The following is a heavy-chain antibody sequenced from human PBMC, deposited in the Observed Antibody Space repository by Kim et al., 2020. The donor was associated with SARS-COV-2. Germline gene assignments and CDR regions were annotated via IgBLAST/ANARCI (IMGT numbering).Heavy chain of an antibody. Sequence: HANTVKGRITISRDNSRNTLHLQMSSLRVEDTAIYYCAKDLYDYSAMDVWGQGTTVTVSS. D-gene: IGHD3-10*01. CDR3: AKDLYDYSAMDV. V-gene: IGHV3-23*01. J-gene: IGHJ6*02.